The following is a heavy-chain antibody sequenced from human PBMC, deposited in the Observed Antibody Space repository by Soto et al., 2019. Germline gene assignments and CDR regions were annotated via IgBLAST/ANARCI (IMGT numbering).Heavy chain of an antibody. V-gene: IGHV3-9*01. CDR3: AKDIYSYSSSWYNAFDI. Sequence: EVQLVATGGGLVQPGRSLRLSCAASGFTFDDYAMHWVRQAPGKGLEWVSGISWNSGSIGYADSVKGRFTISRDNAKNSLYLQMNSLRAEDTALYYCAKDIYSYSSSWYNAFDIWGQGTMVTVSS. D-gene: IGHD6-13*01. CDR1: GFTFDDYA. CDR2: ISWNSGSI. J-gene: IGHJ3*02.